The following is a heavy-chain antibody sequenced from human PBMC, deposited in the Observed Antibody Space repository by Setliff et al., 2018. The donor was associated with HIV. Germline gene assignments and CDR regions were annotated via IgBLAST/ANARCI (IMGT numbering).Heavy chain of an antibody. Sequence: SLTCAVYGGSFSGSYWSWIRQPPGKGLEWIGEINHSGSTNYSPSLKSRVTISVDTSKNQFSLKLSSVTAADTAVYYCASRRAAMWHGLFVGFENWGQGTLVTVSS. V-gene: IGHV4-34*01. CDR3: ASRRAAMWHGLFVGFEN. CDR2: INHSGST. CDR1: GGSFSGSY. J-gene: IGHJ4*02. D-gene: IGHD1-26*01.